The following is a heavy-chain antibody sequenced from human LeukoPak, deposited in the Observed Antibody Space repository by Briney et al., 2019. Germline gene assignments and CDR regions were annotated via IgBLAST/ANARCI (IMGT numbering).Heavy chain of an antibody. CDR2: ISSSSSYI. CDR3: ARGERWLPYFDY. Sequence: GGSLRLSCAASGFTFSSYSMNWVRQAPGKGLEWVSSISSSSSYIYYADSVKGRFTISRDNAKNSLYLQMNSLRAEDTAVYYCARGERWLPYFDYWGQGTLVTVSS. D-gene: IGHD5-24*01. CDR1: GFTFSSYS. V-gene: IGHV3-21*01. J-gene: IGHJ4*02.